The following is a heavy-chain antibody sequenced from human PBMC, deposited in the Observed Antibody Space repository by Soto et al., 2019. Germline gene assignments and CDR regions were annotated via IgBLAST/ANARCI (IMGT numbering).Heavy chain of an antibody. V-gene: IGHV4-39*01. J-gene: IGHJ4*02. CDR1: GGSISSSSYY. CDR3: AQKAVTKVGGAY. D-gene: IGHD4-17*01. Sequence: QLQLQESGPGLVKPSETLSLTCTVSGGSISSSSYYWGWIRQPPGKGLEWIGSIYYSGSTYYNPSLRIRVTITVDTSKTQFSLKRSSLTAAATAVYSCAQKAVTKVGGAYWGQGTLVTVSS. CDR2: IYYSGST.